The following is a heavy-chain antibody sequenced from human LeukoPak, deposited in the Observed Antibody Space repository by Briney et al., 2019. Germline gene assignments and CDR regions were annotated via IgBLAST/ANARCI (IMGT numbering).Heavy chain of an antibody. CDR1: GYSFTSYW. J-gene: IGHJ5*02. D-gene: IGHD4-23*01. CDR3: ARWSALLSDDYGGNSGNWFDP. V-gene: IGHV5-51*01. CDR2: IYPGDSDT. Sequence: GESLKISCKGSGYSFTSYWIGWVRQMPGKGLEWMGIIYPGDSDTRYSPSFQGQVTISADKSISTAYLQWSSLKASDTAMYYCARWSALLSDDYGGNSGNWFDPWGQGTLVTVSS.